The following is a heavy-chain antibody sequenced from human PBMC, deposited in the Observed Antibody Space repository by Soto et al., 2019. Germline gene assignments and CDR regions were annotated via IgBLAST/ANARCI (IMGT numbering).Heavy chain of an antibody. CDR2: MNPNNGDA. CDR3: ARARVAATRTWFDP. D-gene: IGHD2-15*01. J-gene: IGHJ5*02. Sequence: QVQLVQSGAEEKKPGASVKVSCKASGYTFTGYYINWVRQAPGQGLEWMGWMNPNNGDAKYAPKFHGRVNMTRDTSTTTAYWELTGLRSDDTATFYCARARVAATRTWFDPWGQGTLVSVSS. V-gene: IGHV1-2*02. CDR1: GYTFTGYY.